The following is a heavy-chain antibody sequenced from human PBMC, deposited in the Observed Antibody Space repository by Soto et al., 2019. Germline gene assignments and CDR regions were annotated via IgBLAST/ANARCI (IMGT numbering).Heavy chain of an antibody. Sequence: QVQLVQSGAEVKTPGASVKVSCKASGYTFASYDINWVRQAPGQGLEWMGWMNPNSGNTGYAQKLQGRLTMTSDTALSIVHMKLSSLRTEDTAVYYCAISDGYNFNWLDSWGQGTLVTVSP. CDR1: GYTFASYD. V-gene: IGHV1-8*01. D-gene: IGHD2-21*01. J-gene: IGHJ5*01. CDR2: MNPNSGNT. CDR3: AISDGYNFNWLDS.